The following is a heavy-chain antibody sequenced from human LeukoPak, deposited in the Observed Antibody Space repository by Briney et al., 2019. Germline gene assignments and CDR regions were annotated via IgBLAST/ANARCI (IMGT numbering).Heavy chain of an antibody. J-gene: IGHJ4*02. Sequence: SETLSLTCTVSGGSISSGDYYWSWIRQPPGKGLEWIGYIYYSGSTYYNPSLKSRVTISVDTSKNQFSLKLSSVTAADTAVYYCARDSQYSSSSAVDYWGQGTLVTVSA. CDR1: GGSISSGDYY. D-gene: IGHD6-6*01. V-gene: IGHV4-30-4*08. CDR2: IYYSGST. CDR3: ARDSQYSSSSAVDY.